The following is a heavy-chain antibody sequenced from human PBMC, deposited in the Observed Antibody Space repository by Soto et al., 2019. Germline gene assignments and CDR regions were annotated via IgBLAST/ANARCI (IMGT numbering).Heavy chain of an antibody. V-gene: IGHV3-30*18. CDR2: ISYDGSNK. Sequence: QVQLVESGGGVVQPGRSLRLPCAASGFTFSSHGMHWVRQAPGKGLEWVAVISYDGSNKYYADSVKGRFTISRDNSKNTLYLQMNSLRAEDTAVYYCAKDRMYYFGSGSLDYWGQGTLVTVSS. D-gene: IGHD3-10*01. CDR1: GFTFSSHG. CDR3: AKDRMYYFGSGSLDY. J-gene: IGHJ4*02.